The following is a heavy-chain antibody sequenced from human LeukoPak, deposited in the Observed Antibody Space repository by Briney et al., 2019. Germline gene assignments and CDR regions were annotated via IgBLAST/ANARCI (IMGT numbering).Heavy chain of an antibody. V-gene: IGHV3-74*01. CDR2: IASDGSST. CDR3: ARGRPHGNDY. D-gene: IGHD4-23*01. CDR1: GFTFSSCW. Sequence: HPGGSLRLSCAASGFTFSSCWMNWVRQAPGKGLVWVSRIASDGSSTTYADSVKGRFSISRDNAKNTLYLQMSSLRVEDTAVYYCARGRPHGNDYWGQGTLVTVSS. J-gene: IGHJ4*02.